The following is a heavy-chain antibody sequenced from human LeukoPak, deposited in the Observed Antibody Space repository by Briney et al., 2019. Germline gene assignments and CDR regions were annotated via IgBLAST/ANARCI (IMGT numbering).Heavy chain of an antibody. CDR3: TRPELWSGQPMDV. CDR2: IRSKANSYAT. D-gene: IGHD3-3*01. J-gene: IGHJ6*03. Sequence: GGSLRLSCAASGFTFSGSAMHWVRQASGKGLEWVGRIRSKANSYATAYAASVKGRFTISRDDSKNTVYLQMNSLKTEDTAVYYCTRPELWSGQPMDVWGKGTTVTVSS. V-gene: IGHV3-73*01. CDR1: GFTFSGSA.